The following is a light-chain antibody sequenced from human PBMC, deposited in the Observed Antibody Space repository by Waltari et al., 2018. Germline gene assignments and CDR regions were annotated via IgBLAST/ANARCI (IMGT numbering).Light chain of an antibody. CDR2: SAT. V-gene: IGKV3-11*01. J-gene: IGKJ1*01. CDR1: QSVSSS. CDR3: QQRSNWPRT. Sequence: EIVLTQSPATLSLSPGERATLSCRASQSVSSSLAWYQQMPGQAPRLLIHSATNRATGIPARFSGSGSGTDFTLTISSLEPEDFAVYYCQQRSNWPRTFGQGTKVEIK.